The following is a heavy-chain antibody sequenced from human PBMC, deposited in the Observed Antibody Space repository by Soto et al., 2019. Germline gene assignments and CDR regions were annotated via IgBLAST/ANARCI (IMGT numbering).Heavy chain of an antibody. D-gene: IGHD3-3*01. CDR2: ISYDGSNK. CDR1: GFTFSSYA. Sequence: PGGSLRLSCAASGFTFSSYAMHWVRQAPGKGLEWVAVISYDGSNKYYADSVKGRFTISRDNSKNTLYLQMNSLRAEDTAVYYCARGSGLRFLEWLTDYWGQGXLVTVYS. V-gene: IGHV3-30-3*01. J-gene: IGHJ4*02. CDR3: ARGSGLRFLEWLTDY.